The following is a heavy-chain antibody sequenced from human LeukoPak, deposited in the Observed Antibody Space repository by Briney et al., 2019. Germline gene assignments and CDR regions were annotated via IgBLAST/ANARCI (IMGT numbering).Heavy chain of an antibody. J-gene: IGHJ5*02. CDR2: INPSGGST. Sequence: ASVKVTCKPSGYTFTSYYIHWVRQSPGQGLEWMAIINPSGGSTSYAQKFQGRVTMTRDTSTSTVYMELSSLRSEDTAVYYCARVVDRSGSGWIGPWGQGTLVTVSS. CDR1: GYTFTSYY. CDR3: ARVVDRSGSGWIGP. D-gene: IGHD6-19*01. V-gene: IGHV1-46*01.